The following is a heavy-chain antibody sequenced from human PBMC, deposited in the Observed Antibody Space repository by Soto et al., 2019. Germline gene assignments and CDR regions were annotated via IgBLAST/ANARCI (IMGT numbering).Heavy chain of an antibody. CDR1: GFSFTTYV. V-gene: IGHV3-30*18. CDR2: ISHDGSYK. J-gene: IGHJ3*02. CDR3: AKGLLAIVGTTLPRDAFNI. Sequence: PGGSLRLSCAASGFSFTTYVMHWVRQAPGKGLGWVAVISHDGSYKYYGDAVKGRFTISRDTSKNAVYLEMNSLRPEDTAVYYCAKGLLAIVGTTLPRDAFNIWGQGTMVTVSS. D-gene: IGHD1-26*01.